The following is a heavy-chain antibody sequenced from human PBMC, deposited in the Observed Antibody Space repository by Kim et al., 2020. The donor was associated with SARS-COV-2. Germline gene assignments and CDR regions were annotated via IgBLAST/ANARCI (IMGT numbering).Heavy chain of an antibody. V-gene: IGHV3-9*01. CDR3: AKDFHHYGSGSRYNWFDP. CDR1: GFTFDDYA. J-gene: IGHJ5*02. CDR2: ISWNSGSI. Sequence: GGSLRLSCAASGFTFDDYAMHWVRQAPGKGLEWVSGISWNSGSIGYADSVKGRFTISRDNAKNSLYLQMNSLRAEDTALYYCAKDFHHYGSGSRYNWFDPWGQGTLVTVSS. D-gene: IGHD3-10*01.